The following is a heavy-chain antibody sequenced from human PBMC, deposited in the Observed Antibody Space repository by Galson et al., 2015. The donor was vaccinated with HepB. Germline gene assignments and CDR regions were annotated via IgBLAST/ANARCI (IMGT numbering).Heavy chain of an antibody. V-gene: IGHV3-66*01. CDR3: AREGRLPREFDY. Sequence: SLRLSCAASGFTVSSNYMSWVRQAPGKGLEWVSVIYSGGSTYYADSVKGRFTISRDNSKNTLYLQMNSLRAEDTAVYYCAREGRLPREFDYWGQGTLVTVSS. CDR1: GFTVSSNY. D-gene: IGHD6-25*01. CDR2: IYSGGST. J-gene: IGHJ4*02.